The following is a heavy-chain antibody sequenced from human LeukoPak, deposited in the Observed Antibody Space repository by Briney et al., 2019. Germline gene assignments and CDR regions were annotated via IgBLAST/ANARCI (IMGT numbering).Heavy chain of an antibody. CDR3: AAPYSRNWYFDL. J-gene: IGHJ2*01. CDR1: GYIFTSYG. Sequence: ASVKVSCKASGYIFTSYGVSWVRQAPGQGLEWMGGIIPIFGTANYAQKFQGRVTITADESTSTAYMELSSLRSEDTAVYYCAAPYSRNWYFDLWGRGTLVTVSS. D-gene: IGHD5-18*01. V-gene: IGHV1-69*13. CDR2: IIPIFGTA.